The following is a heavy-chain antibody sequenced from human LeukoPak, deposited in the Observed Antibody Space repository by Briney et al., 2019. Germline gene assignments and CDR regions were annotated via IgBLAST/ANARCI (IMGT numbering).Heavy chain of an antibody. CDR3: AREGRYGSGSYYNADWFDP. J-gene: IGHJ5*02. D-gene: IGHD3-10*01. V-gene: IGHV6-1*01. CDR1: GDSVSSDSAA. CDR2: TYYRSEWYN. Sequence: ASQTLSLTCAISGDSVSSDSAAWNWIRQSPSRGLEWLGRTYYRSEWYNDYAVSVKSRITINPDTSKNQFSLQLNSVTPEDTAVYYCAREGRYGSGSYYNADWFDPWGQGTLVTVSS.